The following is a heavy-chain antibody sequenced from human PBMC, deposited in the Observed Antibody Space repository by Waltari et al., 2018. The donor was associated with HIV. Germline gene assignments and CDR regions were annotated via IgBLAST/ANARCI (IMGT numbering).Heavy chain of an antibody. D-gene: IGHD2-2*01. CDR3: AKGGVVPAAMDYYGMDV. V-gene: IGHV3-30*18. CDR1: GFTFSSYG. Sequence: QVQLVESGGGVVQPGRSLRLSCAASGFTFSSYGMHWVRQAPGKGLEWVAVISYDGSNKDYADSVKGRFTISRDNSKNTLYLQMNSLRAEDTAVYYCAKGGVVPAAMDYYGMDVWGQGTTVTVSS. CDR2: ISYDGSNK. J-gene: IGHJ6*02.